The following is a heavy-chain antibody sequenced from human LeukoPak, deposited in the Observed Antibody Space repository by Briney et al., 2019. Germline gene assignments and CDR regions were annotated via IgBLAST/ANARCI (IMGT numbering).Heavy chain of an antibody. V-gene: IGHV1-2*02. J-gene: IGHJ4*02. CDR2: INPKSGVT. CDR1: AYTLSVYD. D-gene: IGHD6-19*01. Sequence: ASVKVSFTSSAYTLSVYDMHWVRQAPGQGLEWMGWINPKSGVTNYAQKFQGRVTMTWDTSINTTFMELSRLRSDDTAVYYCARRIAVAGSPVYYFDYWGQGTLVTVSS. CDR3: ARRIAVAGSPVYYFDY.